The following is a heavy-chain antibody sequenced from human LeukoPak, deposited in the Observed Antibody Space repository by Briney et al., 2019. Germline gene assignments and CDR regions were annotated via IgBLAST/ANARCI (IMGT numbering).Heavy chain of an antibody. V-gene: IGHV4-61*02. J-gene: IGHJ3*02. CDR2: IYTSGNT. Sequence: PSETLSLTCTVSGGSISSYSYYWSWIRQPVGKGLEWIGRIYTSGNTNYNPSLKGRVTMSVDTSKNQFSLKLSSVTAADTAVYYCARDHQGDSSGYYDAFDIWGQGTMVTVSS. CDR1: GGSISSYSYY. D-gene: IGHD3-22*01. CDR3: ARDHQGDSSGYYDAFDI.